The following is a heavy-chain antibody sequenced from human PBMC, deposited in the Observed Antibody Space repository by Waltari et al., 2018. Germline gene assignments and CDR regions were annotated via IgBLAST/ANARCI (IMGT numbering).Heavy chain of an antibody. D-gene: IGHD6-13*01. CDR1: GLTVSSNY. Sequence: EVQLVESGGGLIQPGGSLRLSCAASGLTVSSNYMSWVRQAPGKGLEWVAVSYSGGSTYYADSVKGRFTISRDNSKNTLYLQMNSLRAEDTAVYYCAREFRGTAAAGYFDYWGQGTLVTVSS. V-gene: IGHV3-53*01. CDR3: AREFRGTAAAGYFDY. CDR2: SYSGGST. J-gene: IGHJ4*02.